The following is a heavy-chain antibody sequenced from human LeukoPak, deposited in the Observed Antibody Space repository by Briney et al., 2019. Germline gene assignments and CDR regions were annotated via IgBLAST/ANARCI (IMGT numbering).Heavy chain of an antibody. V-gene: IGHV3-23*01. J-gene: IGHJ5*02. CDR1: GFTFSSYA. CDR2: ISGSGGST. Sequence: GSLRLSSAASGFTFSSYAMSWVRQAPGKGLEWVSAISGSGGSTYYADSVKGRFTISRDNSKNTLYLQMNSLRAEDTAVYYCAKDPYYYDSSGYYYGGWFDPWGQGNLVTVSS. CDR3: AKDPYYYDSSGYYYGGWFDP. D-gene: IGHD3-22*01.